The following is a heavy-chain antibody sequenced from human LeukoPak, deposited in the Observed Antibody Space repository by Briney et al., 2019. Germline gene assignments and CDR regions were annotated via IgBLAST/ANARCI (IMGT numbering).Heavy chain of an antibody. D-gene: IGHD3-10*01. J-gene: IGHJ4*02. V-gene: IGHV2-70*04. CDR2: IDWDDNK. CDR1: GFSLSTSGMR. Sequence: KESGPALVKPTQTLTLTCTFSGFSLSTSGMRVSWIRQPPGKALEWLARIDWDDNKFYSTSLKTRLTISKDTSKNQVVLTMTNMDPVDTATYYCARDSINFSGYFDYWGQGTLVTVSS. CDR3: ARDSINFSGYFDY.